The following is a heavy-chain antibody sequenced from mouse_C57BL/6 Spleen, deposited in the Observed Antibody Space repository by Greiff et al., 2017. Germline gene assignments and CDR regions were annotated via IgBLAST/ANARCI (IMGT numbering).Heavy chain of an antibody. V-gene: IGHV1-81*01. J-gene: IGHJ1*03. Sequence: VQLQQSGAELARPGASVKLSCKASGYTFTSYGISWVKQRTGQGLEWIGEIYPRSGNTYYNEKFKGKATLTADKSSSTAYMELRSLTSEDSAVYFCARGGYYGSSLYWYFDVWGTGTTVTVSS. CDR1: GYTFTSYG. CDR2: IYPRSGNT. CDR3: ARGGYYGSSLYWYFDV. D-gene: IGHD1-1*01.